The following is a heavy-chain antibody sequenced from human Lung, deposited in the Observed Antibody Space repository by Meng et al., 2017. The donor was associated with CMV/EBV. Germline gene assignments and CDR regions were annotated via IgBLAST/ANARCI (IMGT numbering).Heavy chain of an antibody. CDR1: GYKFTDYG. Sequence: ASVXVSXXASGYKFTDYGITWVRQAPGQGLQWMGWIYTYNGNTNFAQNVQGRGSMTRDTSTSTAYMELRSLGSDDTAVYYCARSKIAARSHYYYGMDVWGQGTXVTVSS. D-gene: IGHD6-6*01. J-gene: IGHJ6*02. V-gene: IGHV1-18*01. CDR3: ARSKIAARSHYYYGMDV. CDR2: IYTYNGNT.